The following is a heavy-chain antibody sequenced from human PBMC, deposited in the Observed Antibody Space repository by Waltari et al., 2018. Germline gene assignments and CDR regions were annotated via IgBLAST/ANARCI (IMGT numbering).Heavy chain of an antibody. D-gene: IGHD4-17*01. J-gene: IGHJ4*02. CDR3: TTDRYAEYVFDH. V-gene: IGHV3-15*01. CDR2: IKSNTDGGTT. Sequence: EVQLVESGGRLVKPGGSMRLSCDACGFTCYKAWMNWVRQAPGKGLEWVGRIKSNTDGGTTDYAAPVKGRFTISRDTSKNTLYLQINSLKIEDTAVYYCTTDRYAEYVFDHWGQGTLVTVSS. CDR1: GFTCYKAW.